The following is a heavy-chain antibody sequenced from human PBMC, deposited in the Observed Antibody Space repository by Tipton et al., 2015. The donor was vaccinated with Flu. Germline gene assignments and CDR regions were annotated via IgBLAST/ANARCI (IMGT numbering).Heavy chain of an antibody. CDR1: GFTLSSYW. CDR2: IKQDGSEK. J-gene: IGHJ5*02. V-gene: IGHV3-7*01. CDR3: ARAWAAAGSA. D-gene: IGHD6-13*01. Sequence: SLRLSCVASGFTLSSYWMSWVRQAPGKGLEWVANIKQDGSEKYYVDSVKGRFIISRDNAKNSLYLQMNSVRSEDTAVYYCARAWAAAGSAWGQGTLVTVSS.